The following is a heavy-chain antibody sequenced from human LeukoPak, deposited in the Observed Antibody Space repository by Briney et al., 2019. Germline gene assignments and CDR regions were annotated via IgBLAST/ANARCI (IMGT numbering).Heavy chain of an antibody. J-gene: IGHJ4*02. D-gene: IGHD1-7*01. CDR3: ARGGVNWNYDY. V-gene: IGHV4-59*08. Sequence: SETLPLTCTVSGGSISSYYWSWIRQPPGKGLEWIGYIYYSGNTNYNPSLKSRVTISVDTSKNQFSLNLSSVTAADTAIYYCARGGVNWNYDYWGQGTLVTVSS. CDR1: GGSISSYY. CDR2: IYYSGNT.